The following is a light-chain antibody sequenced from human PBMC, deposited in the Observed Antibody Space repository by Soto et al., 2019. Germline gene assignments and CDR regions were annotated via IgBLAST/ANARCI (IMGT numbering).Light chain of an antibody. CDR2: GAS. V-gene: IGKV3-20*01. CDR1: QSVSSRS. CDR3: QQYGSSPSWT. J-gene: IGKJ1*01. Sequence: EIVLTQSPGTLSLSPGERATLSCRASQSVSSRSLAWYQQKPGQAPRLLISGASSRATGIPDRFSGSGSGTDFTLTISRLEPEDFAVYYCQQYGSSPSWTFGQGTKVDI.